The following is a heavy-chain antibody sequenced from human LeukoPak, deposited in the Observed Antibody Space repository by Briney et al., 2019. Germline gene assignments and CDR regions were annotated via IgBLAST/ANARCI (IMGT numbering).Heavy chain of an antibody. Sequence: ASVKVSCKASGGTFSSYAISWVRQAPGQGLEWMGGIIPIFGTANYAQKFQGRVTIPADESTSTAYMELSSLRSEDTAVYYCAREGYCSSTSCYYYYYGMDVWGQGTTVTVSS. V-gene: IGHV1-69*13. CDR2: IIPIFGTA. D-gene: IGHD2-2*01. CDR3: AREGYCSSTSCYYYYYGMDV. J-gene: IGHJ6*02. CDR1: GGTFSSYA.